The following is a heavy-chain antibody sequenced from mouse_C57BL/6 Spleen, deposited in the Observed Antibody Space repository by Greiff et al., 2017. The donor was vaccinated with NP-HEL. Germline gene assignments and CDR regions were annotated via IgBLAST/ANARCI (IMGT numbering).Heavy chain of an antibody. J-gene: IGHJ1*03. CDR2: IHPNSGST. CDR3: ARPTVVATGYFDV. Sequence: QVQLQQPGAELVKPGASVKLSCKASGYTFTSYWMHWVKQRPGQGLEWIGMIHPNSGSTNYNEKFKSKATLTVDKSSSTAYMQLSSLTSEDSAVYCCARPTVVATGYFDVWGTGTTVTVSS. D-gene: IGHD1-1*01. CDR1: GYTFTSYW. V-gene: IGHV1-64*01.